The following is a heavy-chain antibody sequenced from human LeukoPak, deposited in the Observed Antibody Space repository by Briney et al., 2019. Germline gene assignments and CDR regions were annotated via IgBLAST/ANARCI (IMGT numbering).Heavy chain of an antibody. CDR3: AKDGIGATNLDC. J-gene: IGHJ4*02. Sequence: GRSLRLSYAACGFHFSRYGMLWHGQAPGKGLEWVAVIWHDGSYEYYADSVKGRFTISRDSSKNTLYLQMNSLRAEDTAVYYCAKDGIGATNLDCWGQGTLVTVSS. CDR1: GFHFSRYG. V-gene: IGHV3-33*06. D-gene: IGHD2-8*01. CDR2: IWHDGSYE.